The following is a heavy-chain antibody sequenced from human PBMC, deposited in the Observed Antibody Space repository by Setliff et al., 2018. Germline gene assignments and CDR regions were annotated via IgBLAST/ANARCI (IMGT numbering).Heavy chain of an antibody. J-gene: IGHJ6*03. V-gene: IGHV4-4*08. CDR3: ARDPGNGHYMDV. Sequence: SETLSLTCSVSGASITSYYWSWIRQPPGKGLEWIGYVYTSGSTNYNPSLKSRVTISVDTSKNQLSLRLTSVTAADTAVYYCARDPGNGHYMDVWGKGATVTVSS. CDR1: GASITSYY. CDR2: VYTSGST.